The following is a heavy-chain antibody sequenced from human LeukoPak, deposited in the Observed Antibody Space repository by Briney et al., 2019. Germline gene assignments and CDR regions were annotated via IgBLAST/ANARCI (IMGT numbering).Heavy chain of an antibody. CDR3: ARRFRGGLNNWFDP. CDR1: GGTFSSYA. J-gene: IGHJ5*02. CDR2: IIPILGIA. V-gene: IGHV1-69*04. Sequence: GASVKVSCKASGGTFSSYAISWVRQAPGQGLEWMGRIIPILGIANYAQKFQGRVTITADKSTSTAYMELSSLRSEDTAVYYCARRFRGGLNNWFDPWGQGTLVTVS. D-gene: IGHD3-16*01.